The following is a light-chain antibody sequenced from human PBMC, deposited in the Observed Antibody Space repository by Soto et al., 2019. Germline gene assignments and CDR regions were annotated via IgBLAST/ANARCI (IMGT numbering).Light chain of an antibody. CDR1: STDVGRYNL. CDR2: EGS. J-gene: IGLJ2*01. V-gene: IGLV2-23*01. CDR3: CSYAGTRTFI. Sequence: QSVLTQPASVSGSPGQWITVSCTGTSTDVGRYNLVSWYQQHPGKAPKVIIYEGSKRPPGVSNRFSGSKSGNTASLTISGLQAEDEADYYGCSYAGTRTFIFGGGTKLTVL.